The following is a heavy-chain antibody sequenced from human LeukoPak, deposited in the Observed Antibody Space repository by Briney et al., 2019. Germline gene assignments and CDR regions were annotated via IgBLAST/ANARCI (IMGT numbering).Heavy chain of an antibody. D-gene: IGHD6-19*01. Sequence: SETLSLTCTVSGGSISSGGYYWSWIRQHPGKGLEWIGYIYYSGSTYYNPSLKSRVTISVDTSKNQFSLHLTSVTPEDTAVYYCARDVGTSGWYTFDYWGQGTLVTVSS. CDR2: IYYSGST. CDR3: ARDVGTSGWYTFDY. J-gene: IGHJ4*02. V-gene: IGHV4-31*03. CDR1: GGSISSGGYY.